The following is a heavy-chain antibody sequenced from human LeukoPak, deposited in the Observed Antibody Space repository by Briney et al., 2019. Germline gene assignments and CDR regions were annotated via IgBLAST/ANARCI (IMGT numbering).Heavy chain of an antibody. CDR1: GGSISSHY. CDR2: IYYSGST. V-gene: IGHV4-59*11. J-gene: IGHJ4*02. Sequence: SETLSLTCTVPGGSISSHYWSWIRQPPGKGLEWIGYIYYSGSTNYNPSLKSRVTISVDTSKNQFSLKLSSVTAADTAVYYCAREVGAAFDYWGQGTLVTVSS. D-gene: IGHD1-26*01. CDR3: AREVGAAFDY.